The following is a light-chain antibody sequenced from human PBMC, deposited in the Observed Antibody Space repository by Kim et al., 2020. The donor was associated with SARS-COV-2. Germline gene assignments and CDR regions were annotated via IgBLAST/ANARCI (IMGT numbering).Light chain of an antibody. CDR1: KLGDKY. CDR3: QAWDSSTHYV. Sequence: VSPGPTAGIPCSGDKLGDKYSCWYQQKPGQSPVLVIYQDGKRPSGIPERFSGSNSGNTATLTISGTQAMDEADYYCQAWDSSTHYVFGTGTKVTVL. CDR2: QDG. V-gene: IGLV3-1*01. J-gene: IGLJ1*01.